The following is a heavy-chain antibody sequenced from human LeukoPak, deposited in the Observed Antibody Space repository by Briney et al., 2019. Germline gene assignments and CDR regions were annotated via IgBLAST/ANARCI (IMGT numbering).Heavy chain of an antibody. Sequence: ASVKVSCKASGYTFTSYGISWVRQAPGQGLEWMGWISAYNGNTNYAQKLQGRVTMTTDTSTSTAYMELRSLRSDDTAVYYCARDRGYYYGSDPADYWGQGTLVTVSS. CDR2: ISAYNGNT. CDR1: GYTFTSYG. D-gene: IGHD3-10*01. J-gene: IGHJ4*02. V-gene: IGHV1-18*04. CDR3: ARDRGYYYGSDPADY.